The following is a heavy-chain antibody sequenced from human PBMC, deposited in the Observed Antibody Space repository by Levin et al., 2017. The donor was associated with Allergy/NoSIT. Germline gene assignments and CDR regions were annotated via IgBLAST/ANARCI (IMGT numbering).Heavy chain of an antibody. D-gene: IGHD3-3*01. CDR2: IWYDGSNK. J-gene: IGHJ4*02. CDR3: ARGGIFGVVIRDDFDY. Sequence: GGSLRLSCAASGFTFSSYGMHWVRQAPGKGLEWVAVIWYDGSNKYYADSVKGRFTISRDNSKNTLYLQMNSLRAEDTAVYYCARGGIFGVVIRDDFDYWGQGTLVTVSS. CDR1: GFTFSSYG. V-gene: IGHV3-33*01.